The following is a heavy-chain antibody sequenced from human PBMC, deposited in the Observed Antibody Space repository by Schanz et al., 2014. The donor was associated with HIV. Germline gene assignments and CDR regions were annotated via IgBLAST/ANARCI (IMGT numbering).Heavy chain of an antibody. CDR3: ANTEFPYSSSSDYYYGMDV. D-gene: IGHD6-6*01. V-gene: IGHV3-33*08. CDR2: IWYDGSKT. Sequence: VQLVESGGGLVKPGGSLRLSCAASGFTFMRHTMNWVRQAPGKGLEWVSYIWYDGSKTYYVDSVKGRFTISRDNSRKTLYLQMNSLRVEDTAVYYCANTEFPYSSSSDYYYGMDVWGQGTTVTVSS. CDR1: GFTFMRHT. J-gene: IGHJ6*02.